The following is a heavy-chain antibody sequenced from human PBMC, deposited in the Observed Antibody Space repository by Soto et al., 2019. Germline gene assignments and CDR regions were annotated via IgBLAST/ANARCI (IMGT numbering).Heavy chain of an antibody. J-gene: IGHJ6*02. CDR2: IPYDGSNK. CDR3: AKDGDKYCSSTSCRTYGRDV. D-gene: IGHD2-2*01. CDR1: GFTFSSYG. Sequence: GGSLRLSCAASGFTFSSYGMHWVRQAPGKGLEWVAVIPYDGSNKYYADSVKGRFTISRDNSKNTLYLQMNSLRAEDTAVYYRAKDGDKYCSSTSCRTYGRDVWGQGTTVTAS. V-gene: IGHV3-30*18.